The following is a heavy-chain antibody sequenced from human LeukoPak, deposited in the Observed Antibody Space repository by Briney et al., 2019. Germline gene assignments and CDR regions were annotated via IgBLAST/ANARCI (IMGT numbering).Heavy chain of an antibody. V-gene: IGHV4-4*07. J-gene: IGHJ2*01. Sequence: SETLSLTCTVSGDSVSTYYWSWIRQPAGKGLEWIGRIYSSVSTNYNPSLKSRVTISVDTSKNQFSLKLSSVTAADTAVYYCARGKSSRGYFDLWGRGTLVTVSS. CDR3: ARGKSSRGYFDL. CDR1: GDSVSTYY. D-gene: IGHD3-10*01. CDR2: IYSSVST.